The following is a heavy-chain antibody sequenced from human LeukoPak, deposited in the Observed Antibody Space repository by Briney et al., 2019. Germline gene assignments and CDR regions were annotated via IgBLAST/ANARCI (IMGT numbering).Heavy chain of an antibody. Sequence: SETPSLTCTASGGSISSYYWSWIRQPAGKGLEWIGRIYTSGSTNYNPSLKSRVTMSVDTSKNQFSLKLSSVTAADTAVYYCARDIGYSSSAGDMDVWGKGTTVTVSS. V-gene: IGHV4-4*07. D-gene: IGHD6-6*01. CDR2: IYTSGST. CDR1: GGSISSYY. CDR3: ARDIGYSSSAGDMDV. J-gene: IGHJ6*03.